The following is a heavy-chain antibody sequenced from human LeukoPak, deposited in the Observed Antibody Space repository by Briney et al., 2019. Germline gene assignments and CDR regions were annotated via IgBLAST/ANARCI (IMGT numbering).Heavy chain of an antibody. CDR2: IYYSGST. J-gene: IGHJ5*02. CDR3: ARRLYDFWSGYYSNWFDP. Sequence: PSETLSLTCTVSGGSISSSSYYWGWIRQPPGKGLEWIGSIYYSGSTYYNPSLKSRVTISVDTSKSQFSQKLSSVTAADTAVYYCARRLYDFWSGYYSNWFDPWGQGTLVTVSS. CDR1: GGSISSSSYY. D-gene: IGHD3-3*01. V-gene: IGHV4-39*01.